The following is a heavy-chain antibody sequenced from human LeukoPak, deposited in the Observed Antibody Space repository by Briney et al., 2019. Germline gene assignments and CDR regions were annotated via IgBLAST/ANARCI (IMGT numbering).Heavy chain of an antibody. Sequence: PGGSLSLSCVASEFRFGRDWISWVRQAPGKGLEWVACIEQDGSEEYYGGSVRGRFTVHVDNGKNSLYLQMSSRRAEVTARYYCATLDSTKSVFWGRGTAVTVSS. CDR1: EFRFGRDW. D-gene: IGHD2-2*01. V-gene: IGHV3-7*01. CDR3: ATLDSTKSVF. CDR2: IEQDGSEE. J-gene: IGHJ1*01.